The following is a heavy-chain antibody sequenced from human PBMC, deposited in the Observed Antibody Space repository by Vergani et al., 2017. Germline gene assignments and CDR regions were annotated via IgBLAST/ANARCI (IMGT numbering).Heavy chain of an antibody. CDR2: INHSGST. CDR1: GGSFSGYY. V-gene: IGHV4-34*01. CDR3: ARAMGGYCSSTSCPFDY. J-gene: IGHJ4*02. Sequence: QVQLQESGPGLVKPSETLSLTCAVYGGSFSGYYWSWIRQPPGKGLEWIGEINHSGSTNYNPSLKRRVTISVDTSKNQFSLKLSSVTAADTAVYYCARAMGGYCSSTSCPFDYWGQGTLVTVSS. D-gene: IGHD2-2*01.